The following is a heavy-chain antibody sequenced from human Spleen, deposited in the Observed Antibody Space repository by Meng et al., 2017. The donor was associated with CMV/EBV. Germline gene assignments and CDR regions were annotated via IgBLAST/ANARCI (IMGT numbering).Heavy chain of an antibody. D-gene: IGHD4-11*01. CDR3: AREGYSNYRGGGAWVFSQMGYDYYYGMDV. V-gene: IGHV1-18*01. CDR2: ISAYNGNT. Sequence: ASVKVSCKASGYTFTSYGISWVRQAPGQGLEWMGWISAYNGNTNYAQKLQGRVTMTTDTSTSTAYMERRSLRSDDTAVYYCAREGYSNYRGGGAWVFSQMGYDYYYGMDVWGQGTTVTVSS. J-gene: IGHJ6*02. CDR1: GYTFTSYG.